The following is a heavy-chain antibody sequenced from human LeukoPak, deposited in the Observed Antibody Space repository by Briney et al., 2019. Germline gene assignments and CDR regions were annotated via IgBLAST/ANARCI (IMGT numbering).Heavy chain of an antibody. V-gene: IGHV1-2*04. Sequence: ASVKVSCKASGYISTDHYIHWVRQAPGQGLEWMGWINPNSGGTNYAQKFQGWVTMTRDTSISTVYMELSRLRSDDTAVYYCASEYYEVLTGYSKGMAVWGQGTTVTVSS. CDR3: ASEYYEVLTGYSKGMAV. J-gene: IGHJ6*02. D-gene: IGHD3-9*01. CDR2: INPNSGGT. CDR1: GYISTDHY.